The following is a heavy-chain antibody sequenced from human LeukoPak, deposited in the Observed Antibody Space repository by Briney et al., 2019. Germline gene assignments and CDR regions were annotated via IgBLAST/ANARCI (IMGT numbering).Heavy chain of an antibody. V-gene: IGHV1-46*01. Sequence: PGASVKVSCKASGYTFTSYYMHWVRQAPGQGLEWMGIINRSGGSTSYAQKFQGRVTMTRDTSTSTVYMELSSLRSEDTAMYYCARDWGDYYDSSGPSYPVGAFDIWGQGTMVTVSS. CDR2: INRSGGST. CDR1: GYTFTSYY. J-gene: IGHJ3*02. CDR3: ARDWGDYYDSSGPSYPVGAFDI. D-gene: IGHD3-22*01.